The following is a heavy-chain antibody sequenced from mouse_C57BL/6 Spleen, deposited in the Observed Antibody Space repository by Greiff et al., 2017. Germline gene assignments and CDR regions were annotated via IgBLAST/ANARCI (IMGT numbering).Heavy chain of an antibody. CDR1: GYTFTSYW. V-gene: IGHV1-5*01. J-gene: IGHJ2*01. CDR2: IYPGNSDT. Sequence: EVQLQQSGTVLARPGASVKMSCKTSGYTFTSYWMHWVKQRPGQGLEWIGAIYPGNSDTSYNQKFKGTAKLTAVTSASTAYMEISSLTNEDSAVYCCTKEGDWDDYWGQGTTLTVSS. D-gene: IGHD4-1*01. CDR3: TKEGDWDDY.